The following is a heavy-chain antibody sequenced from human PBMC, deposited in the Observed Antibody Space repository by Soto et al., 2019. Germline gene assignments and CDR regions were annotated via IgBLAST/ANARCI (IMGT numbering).Heavy chain of an antibody. D-gene: IGHD3-3*01. CDR3: ARDRLGYDFWSGLSNMDV. CDR2: ISAYNGNT. J-gene: IGHJ6*02. Sequence: PTASVKVSCKASGYTFTSYGISWVRQAPGQGPEWMGWISAYNGNTNYAQKLQGRVTMTTDTSTSTAYMELRSLRSDDTAVYYCARDRLGYDFWSGLSNMDVWGQGTTVTVSS. CDR1: GYTFTSYG. V-gene: IGHV1-18*01.